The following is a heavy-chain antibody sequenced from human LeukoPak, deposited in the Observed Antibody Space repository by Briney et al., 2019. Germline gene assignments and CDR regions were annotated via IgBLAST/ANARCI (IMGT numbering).Heavy chain of an antibody. V-gene: IGHV4-30-4*01. CDR2: IYYSGST. CDR3: ARPNGSSWYFQH. CDR1: GGSISSGDYY. D-gene: IGHD6-6*01. J-gene: IGHJ1*01. Sequence: PSETLSLTCTVSGGSISSGDYYWSWIRQPPGKGLEWIGYIYYSGSTYYNPSLKSRVTISVDTSKNQFSLNLSSVTAPDTAVYYCARPNGSSWYFQHWGQGTLVTVSS.